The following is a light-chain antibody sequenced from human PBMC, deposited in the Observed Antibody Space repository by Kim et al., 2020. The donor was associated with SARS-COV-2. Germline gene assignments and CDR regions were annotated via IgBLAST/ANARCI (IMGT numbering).Light chain of an antibody. V-gene: IGLV3-19*01. Sequence: SSELTQDPAVSVALGQTVRITCQGDSLRSYYASWYQQKPGQAPVVVVYGKNNRPSGIPDRFSGSSSGNTASLTITGAQAEDEADYYCNSLDSSGHWVFGG. CDR3: NSLDSSGHWV. J-gene: IGLJ3*02. CDR2: GKN. CDR1: SLRSYY.